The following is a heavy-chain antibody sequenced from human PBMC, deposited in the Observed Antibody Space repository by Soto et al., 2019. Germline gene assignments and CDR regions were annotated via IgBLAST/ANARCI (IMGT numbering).Heavy chain of an antibody. Sequence: VQLVESGGGVVQPGRSLRLSCAASGFTFSSYGMHWVRQAPGKGLEWVAVIWYDGSNKYYADSVKGRFTISRDNSKNTLYLQMNSLRAEDTAVYYCARVDCGGDCYLFDYWGQGTLVTVSS. J-gene: IGHJ4*02. V-gene: IGHV3-33*01. CDR1: GFTFSSYG. CDR2: IWYDGSNK. CDR3: ARVDCGGDCYLFDY. D-gene: IGHD2-21*02.